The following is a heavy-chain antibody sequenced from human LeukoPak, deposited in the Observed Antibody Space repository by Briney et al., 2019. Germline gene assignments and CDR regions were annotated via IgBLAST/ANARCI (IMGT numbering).Heavy chain of an antibody. Sequence: GGSLRLSCAASGFTFSSYWMRWVRQAPGKGLEWVSGISGSGDSTYYADSVKGRFTIPRDNSKNTLYLQMNSLRAEDTAVYYCARRSGIAVAGAFDYWGQGTLVTVSS. J-gene: IGHJ4*02. CDR3: ARRSGIAVAGAFDY. V-gene: IGHV3-23*01. CDR1: GFTFSSYW. D-gene: IGHD6-19*01. CDR2: ISGSGDST.